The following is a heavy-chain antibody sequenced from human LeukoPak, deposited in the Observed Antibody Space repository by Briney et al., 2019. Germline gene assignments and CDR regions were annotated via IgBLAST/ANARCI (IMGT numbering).Heavy chain of an antibody. CDR2: IYTSGST. J-gene: IGHJ6*04. CDR1: SDSISPYY. CDR3: ARRASSMVDV. Sequence: LETLSLTCTVSSDSISPYYWSWIRQPAGKGLEWIGRIYTSGSTNYNPSLKSRVTISVDTSKNQFSLKLSSVTAADTAVYYCARRASSMVDVWGKGTTVTVSS. D-gene: IGHD6-13*01. V-gene: IGHV4-4*07.